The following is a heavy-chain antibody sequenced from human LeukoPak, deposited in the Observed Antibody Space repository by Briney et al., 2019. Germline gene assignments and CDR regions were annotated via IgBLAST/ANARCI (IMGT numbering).Heavy chain of an antibody. V-gene: IGHV4-59*01. CDR2: IYYSGTT. D-gene: IGHD5-12*01. CDR3: ARTRGYHEVFDY. Sequence: SETLSLTCTVSGGSIGTYSWNWIRQPPGKGLEWIGYIYYSGTTNYNPSPKSRVTISVDTSKNQFSLKLSSVTAADTAVYYCARTRGYHEVFDYWGQGTLVTVSS. J-gene: IGHJ4*02. CDR1: GGSIGTYS.